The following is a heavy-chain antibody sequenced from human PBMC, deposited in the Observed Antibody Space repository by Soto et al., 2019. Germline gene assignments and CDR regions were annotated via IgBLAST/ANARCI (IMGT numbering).Heavy chain of an antibody. J-gene: IGHJ4*02. CDR1: VGTFSSYA. CDR2: IIPIFGTA. CDR3: ARDRTEAAAGYYY. D-gene: IGHD6-13*01. V-gene: IGHV1-69*13. Sequence: SVKVSCKASVGTFSSYAISWVRQAPGQGLEWMGGIIPIFGTANYAQKFQGRVTITADESTSTAYMELSSLRSEDTAVYYCARDRTEAAAGYYYWGQGTLVTVSS.